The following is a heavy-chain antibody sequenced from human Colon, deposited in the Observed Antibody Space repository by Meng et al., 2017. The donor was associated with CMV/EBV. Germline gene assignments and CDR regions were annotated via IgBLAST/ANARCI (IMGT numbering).Heavy chain of an antibody. Sequence: GESLKISCAASGFTFSSYWMNWVRQAPGKGLEWVANIKIDGGEKYYVDSVKGRFTISRDDAKNSLYLQMDSLRAEDTAVYYCVRGGRLLYQMHSPDWGQGTLVTVSS. CDR3: VRGGRLLYQMHSPD. V-gene: IGHV3-7*01. D-gene: IGHD3-10*01. CDR1: GFTFSSYW. J-gene: IGHJ4*02. CDR2: IKIDGGEK.